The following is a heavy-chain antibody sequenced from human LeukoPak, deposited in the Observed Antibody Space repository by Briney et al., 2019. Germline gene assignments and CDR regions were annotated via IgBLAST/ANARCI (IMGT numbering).Heavy chain of an antibody. J-gene: IGHJ2*01. Sequence: GASVKVSCKASGYTFTSYGISWVRQAPGQGLEWMGWISAYNGNTNYAQKLQGRVTMTTDTSTSTAYMELRSLRSDDTAVYYCARDKGYGDHAWIGWYFDLWGRGTLVTVSS. CDR2: ISAYNGNT. V-gene: IGHV1-18*01. CDR3: ARDKGYGDHAWIGWYFDL. CDR1: GYTFTSYG. D-gene: IGHD4-17*01.